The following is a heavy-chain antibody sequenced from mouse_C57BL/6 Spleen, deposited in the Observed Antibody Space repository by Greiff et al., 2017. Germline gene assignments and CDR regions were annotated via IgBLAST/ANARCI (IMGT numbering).Heavy chain of an antibody. Sequence: VQLQQSGAELVKPGASVKLSCKASGYTFTSYWMHWVKQRPGQGLEWIGMIHPNSGSTNYNEKFKSKATLTVDKSSSTAYMQLSSLTSEDSAVYYCARKDEDWFAYWGQGTLVTVSA. CDR1: GYTFTSYW. V-gene: IGHV1-64*01. CDR3: ARKDEDWFAY. CDR2: IHPNSGST. J-gene: IGHJ3*01.